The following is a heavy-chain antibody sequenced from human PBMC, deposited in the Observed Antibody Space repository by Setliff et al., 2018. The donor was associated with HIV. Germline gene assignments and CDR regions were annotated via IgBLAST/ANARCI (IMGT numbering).Heavy chain of an antibody. D-gene: IGHD3-16*01. CDR1: GDSIGTYC. J-gene: IGHJ4*02. CDR3: VKADVLLCDV. V-gene: IGHV4-59*01. Sequence: SETLSLTCSVSGDSIGTYCWNWIRQTPGKRLEWIGFFYYGGSTDYNPALKNRVAISVDTSRNRVSLKMTSVTADDTAIYYCVKADVLLCDVWGQGTLVTVSS. CDR2: FYYGGST.